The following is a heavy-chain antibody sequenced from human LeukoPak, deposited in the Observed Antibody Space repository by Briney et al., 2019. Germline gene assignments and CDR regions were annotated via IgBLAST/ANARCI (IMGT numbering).Heavy chain of an antibody. CDR1: GGTFSSYA. CDR2: IIPILGIA. J-gene: IGHJ5*02. D-gene: IGHD3-10*01. CDR3: APAYYYGSGSSRWFDP. V-gene: IGHV1-69*04. Sequence: GASVKVSCKASGGTFSSYAISWVRQAPGQGLEWMGRIIPILGIANYAQKFQGRVTITADKSTSTAYMELSSLRSEDAAVYHCAPAYYYGSGSSRWFDPWGQGTLVTVSS.